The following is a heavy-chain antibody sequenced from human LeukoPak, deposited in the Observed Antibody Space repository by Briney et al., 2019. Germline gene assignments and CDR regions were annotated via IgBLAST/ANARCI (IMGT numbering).Heavy chain of an antibody. CDR2: IGAYNGNT. Sequence: GASVKVSCKASGYTFTSYGISWVRQAPGQGPEWMGWIGAYNGNTNYAQKLQGRVTMTTDTSTSTAYMELRSLRSDDTAVYYCARDLAYGGNSVWGQGTLVTVSS. CDR1: GYTFTSYG. CDR3: ARDLAYGGNSV. D-gene: IGHD4-23*01. V-gene: IGHV1-18*01. J-gene: IGHJ4*02.